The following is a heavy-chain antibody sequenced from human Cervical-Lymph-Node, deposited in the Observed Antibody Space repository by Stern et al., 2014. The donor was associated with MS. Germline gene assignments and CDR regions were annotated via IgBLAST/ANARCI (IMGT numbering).Heavy chain of an antibody. CDR1: GYKFSIYW. V-gene: IGHV5-51*01. J-gene: IGHJ4*02. CDR3: ARQTTAWASDV. CDR2: ICPGDSET. Sequence: EVQLVESGAELIRPGESLKISCKGSGYKFSIYWIAWVRQMPGKGLEWMWIICPGDSETRYSPSFQGQVTMSADKSTSTAYLQWSSLNASDTAMYFCARQTTAWASDVWGQGTLVTVSS. D-gene: IGHD1-14*01.